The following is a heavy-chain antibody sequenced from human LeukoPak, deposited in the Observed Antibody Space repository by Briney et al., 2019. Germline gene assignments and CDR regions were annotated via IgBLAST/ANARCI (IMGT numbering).Heavy chain of an antibody. J-gene: IGHJ4*02. CDR3: ARDFGGFGELLPGYFDY. D-gene: IGHD3-10*01. Sequence: GGSLRLSCAASGFTFSSYEMNWVRQAPGKGLEWVSYISSSGSTIYYADSAKGRFTISRDNAKNSLYLQMNSLRAEDSAVYYCARDFGGFGELLPGYFDYWGQGTLVTVSS. CDR1: GFTFSSYE. V-gene: IGHV3-48*03. CDR2: ISSSGSTI.